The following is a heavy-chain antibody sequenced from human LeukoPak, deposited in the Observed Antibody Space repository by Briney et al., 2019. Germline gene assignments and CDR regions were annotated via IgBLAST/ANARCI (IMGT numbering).Heavy chain of an antibody. J-gene: IGHJ4*02. Sequence: ASVKVSCKASGYTFTSHGISWVRQAPGQGLEWMGWISAYNGNTNYAQKLQGRVTMTTDTSTSTAYMELRSLRSDDTAVYYCARSSNYYDSSGLIGYWGQGTLVTVSS. CDR1: GYTFTSHG. V-gene: IGHV1-18*01. D-gene: IGHD3-22*01. CDR3: ARSSNYYDSSGLIGY. CDR2: ISAYNGNT.